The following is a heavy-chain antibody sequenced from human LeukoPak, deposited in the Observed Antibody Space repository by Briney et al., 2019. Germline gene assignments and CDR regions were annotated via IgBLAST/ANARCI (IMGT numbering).Heavy chain of an antibody. CDR2: INPNSGGT. CDR1: GYTFTGYY. V-gene: IGHV1-2*06. CDR3: ARGRWLQLPDY. Sequence: ASVKVSRKASGYTFTGYYMHWVRQAPGQGLEWMGQINPNSGGTNSAQKFQGRVTMTRDTSISTAYMELSRLRSDDTAVYYCARGRWLQLPDYWGQGTLVTVSS. D-gene: IGHD5-24*01. J-gene: IGHJ4*02.